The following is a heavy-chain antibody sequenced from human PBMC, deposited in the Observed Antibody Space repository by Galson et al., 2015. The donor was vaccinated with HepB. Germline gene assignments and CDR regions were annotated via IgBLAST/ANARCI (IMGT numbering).Heavy chain of an antibody. Sequence: SLRLSCAASGFNISRYGLHWLRQAPGKGLEWVATISHDGSNKVYADSVKGRFTVSRDNSKNTLDLQMNSLRAEDTAVHYCARDSLDYDSWSGNYIPKKNYGMDVWGQGTTVTVSS. CDR1: GFNISRYG. V-gene: IGHV3-30*03. J-gene: IGHJ6*02. CDR3: ARDSLDYDSWSGNYIPKKNYGMDV. CDR2: ISHDGSNK. D-gene: IGHD3-3*01.